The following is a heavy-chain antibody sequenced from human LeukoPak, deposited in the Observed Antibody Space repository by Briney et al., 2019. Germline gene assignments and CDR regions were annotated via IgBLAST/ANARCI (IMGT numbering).Heavy chain of an antibody. CDR2: IIPILGIA. D-gene: IGHD2-2*01. CDR1: GGTFSSYA. J-gene: IGHJ2*01. Sequence: VASVKVSCKASGGTFSSYAISWVRQAPGQGLEWMGRIIPILGIANYAQKFQGRVTITADKSTSTAYMELSSLRSEDTAVYYCARGRYCSSTSCYRYFDLWGRGTLVTVSS. V-gene: IGHV1-69*04. CDR3: ARGRYCSSTSCYRYFDL.